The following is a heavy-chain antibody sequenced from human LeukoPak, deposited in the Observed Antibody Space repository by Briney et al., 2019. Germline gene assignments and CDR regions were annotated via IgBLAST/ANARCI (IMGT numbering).Heavy chain of an antibody. V-gene: IGHV3-23*01. CDR1: GFTFSDYY. D-gene: IGHD6-19*01. J-gene: IGHJ6*02. CDR3: AKDESGSGWFYGMDV. CDR2: ISGSGGST. Sequence: GGSLRLSCAASGFTFSDYYMSWVRQAPGKGLEWVSAISGSGGSTYYADSVKGRFTISRDNSKNTLYLQMNSLRAEDTAVYYCAKDESGSGWFYGMDVWGQGTTVTVSS.